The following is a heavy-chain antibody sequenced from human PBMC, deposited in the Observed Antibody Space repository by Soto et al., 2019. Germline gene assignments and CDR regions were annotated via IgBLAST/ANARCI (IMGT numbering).Heavy chain of an antibody. Sequence: SETLSLTCTVSGGSISSYYWSWIRQPAGKGLEWIGRIYTSGSTNYNPSLKSRVTMSVDTSKNQFSLKLSSVTAADTAVYYCARDGVYSSSWEGDGMDVWGQGTTVTVSS. V-gene: IGHV4-4*07. D-gene: IGHD6-13*01. J-gene: IGHJ6*02. CDR3: ARDGVYSSSWEGDGMDV. CDR2: IYTSGST. CDR1: GGSISSYY.